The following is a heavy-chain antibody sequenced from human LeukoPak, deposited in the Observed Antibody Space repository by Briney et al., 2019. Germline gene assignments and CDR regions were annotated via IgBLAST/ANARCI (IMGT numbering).Heavy chain of an antibody. Sequence: GGSLRLSCAASGFTFSSHWMHWARQAPGRGLVWVSRINNRGRDTTYADFVEGRFTISRDNAKNMLYLQMNSLRAEDTAVYYCARGSYGPDIWGQGTMVTVSS. J-gene: IGHJ3*02. D-gene: IGHD3-16*01. V-gene: IGHV3-74*01. CDR3: ARGSYGPDI. CDR2: INNRGRDT. CDR1: GFTFSSHW.